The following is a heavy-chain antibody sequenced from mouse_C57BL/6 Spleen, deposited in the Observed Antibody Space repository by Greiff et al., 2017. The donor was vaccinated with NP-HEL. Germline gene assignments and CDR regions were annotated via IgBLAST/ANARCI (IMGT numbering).Heavy chain of an antibody. CDR2: IGPSDCCT. CDR1: GYTFTSYW. V-gene: IGHV1-69*01. J-gene: IGHJ4*01. CDR3: ARGNIYYASRYDAMDD. D-gene: IGHD1-1*01. Sequence: QVQLQQPGAELVMPGASVKLSCKASGYTFTSYWMHWVKQTPGQGREWIGEIGPSDCCTNYNQTVKGKSTLTVDKSSSTAYMQHRGLTSEDSAVYYCARGNIYYASRYDAMDDWGPGTSVAVS.